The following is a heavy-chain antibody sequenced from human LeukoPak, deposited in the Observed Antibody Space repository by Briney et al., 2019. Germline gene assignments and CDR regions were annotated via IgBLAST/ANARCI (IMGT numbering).Heavy chain of an antibody. CDR2: ISYDGTYE. CDR3: AREYSYGYSY. J-gene: IGHJ4*02. D-gene: IGHD5-18*01. CDR1: GFTFSSYA. V-gene: IGHV3-30*04. Sequence: GGSLRLSCAVSGFTFSSYAMYWVRQAPGKGLEWVALISYDGTYENYADSVKGRFTISRDNAKNSLYLQMNSLRAEDTAVYYCAREYSYGYSYWGQGTLVTVSS.